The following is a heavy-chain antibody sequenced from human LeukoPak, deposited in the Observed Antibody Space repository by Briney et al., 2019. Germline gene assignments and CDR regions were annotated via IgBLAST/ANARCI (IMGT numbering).Heavy chain of an antibody. Sequence: GGALRLSCAASGFTFSSYWMSRVRQAPGKGLEWVANIKQDGSEKYYVDSVKGRFTISRDNAKNSMYLQMNSLRAEDTAVYYCASDSMVYATSPRTPHFHYWAQGTLVTVSS. CDR2: IKQDGSEK. D-gene: IGHD2-8*01. CDR3: ASDSMVYATSPRTPHFHY. V-gene: IGHV3-7*01. J-gene: IGHJ4*02. CDR1: GFTFSSYW.